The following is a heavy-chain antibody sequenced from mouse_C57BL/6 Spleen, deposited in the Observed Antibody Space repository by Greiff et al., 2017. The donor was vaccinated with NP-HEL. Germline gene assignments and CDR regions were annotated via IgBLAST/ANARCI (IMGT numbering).Heavy chain of an antibody. V-gene: IGHV1-82*01. CDR2: IYPGDGDT. CDR3: AREGDY. Sequence: VQLQESGPELVKPGASVKISCKASGYAFSSSWMNWVKQRPGKGLEWIGRIYPGDGDTNYNGKFKGKATLTADKSSSTAYMQLSSLTSEDSAVYFCAREGDYWGQGTSVTVSS. J-gene: IGHJ4*01. CDR1: GYAFSSSW.